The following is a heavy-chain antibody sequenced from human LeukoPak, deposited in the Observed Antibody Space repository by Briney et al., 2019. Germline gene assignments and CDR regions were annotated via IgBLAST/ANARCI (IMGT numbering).Heavy chain of an antibody. Sequence: GASVKVSCKASGGTFSSYAISWVRQAPGQGLEWMGIINPSGGSTSYAQKFQGRVTMTRDTSTSTVYMELSSLRSEDTAVYYCAREGSGWYFDYWGQGTLVTVSS. CDR1: GGTFSSYA. D-gene: IGHD6-19*01. V-gene: IGHV1-46*01. CDR3: AREGSGWYFDY. J-gene: IGHJ4*02. CDR2: INPSGGST.